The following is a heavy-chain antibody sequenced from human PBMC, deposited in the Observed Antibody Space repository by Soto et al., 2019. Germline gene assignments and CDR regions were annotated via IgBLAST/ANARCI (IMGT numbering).Heavy chain of an antibody. Sequence: ASVKVSCKAPGYTFTSYAMQWVRQAPGQRLEWMGWINAGNGNTKYSQKFQGRVTITRDTSASTAYMELSSLRSEDTAVYYCASSTALYYYYGMDVWGQGTTVTVSS. CDR2: INAGNGNT. D-gene: IGHD4-4*01. CDR3: ASSTALYYYYGMDV. V-gene: IGHV1-3*01. J-gene: IGHJ6*02. CDR1: GYTFTSYA.